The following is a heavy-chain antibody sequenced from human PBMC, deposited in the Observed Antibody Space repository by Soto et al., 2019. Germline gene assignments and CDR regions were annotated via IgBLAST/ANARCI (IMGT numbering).Heavy chain of an antibody. CDR3: QSGDRQLEFYGWDYYYGMDL. V-gene: IGHV1-69*06. Sequence: SVKVSCKASGSTFSSHAISWVRPAPGQGLEWMGGIIPIFGTANYAQKFQGRGTSTADKCTSKAYMELSSLRSEDTAGYYCQSGDRQLEFYGWDYYYGMDLWGQGTTVTVSS. CDR2: IIPIFGTA. J-gene: IGHJ6*02. D-gene: IGHD6-6*01. CDR1: GSTFSSHA.